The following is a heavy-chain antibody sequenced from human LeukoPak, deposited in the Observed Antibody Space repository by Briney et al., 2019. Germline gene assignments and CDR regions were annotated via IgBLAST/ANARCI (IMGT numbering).Heavy chain of an antibody. CDR1: GGSISSYY. V-gene: IGHV4-4*07. Sequence: SETLSLTCTVSGGSISSYYWSWIRQPAGKGLEWIGRIYTSGSTNYNPSLKSRVTMSVDTSKNQFSLKLSSVTAADTAVYYCARACCGGKLELGAFDIWGQGTMVTVSS. J-gene: IGHJ3*02. CDR2: IYTSGST. CDR3: ARACCGGKLELGAFDI. D-gene: IGHD1-7*01.